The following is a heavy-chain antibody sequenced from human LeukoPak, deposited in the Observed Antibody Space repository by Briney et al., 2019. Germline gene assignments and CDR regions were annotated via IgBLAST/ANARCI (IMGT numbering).Heavy chain of an antibody. CDR2: TYYRSKWYN. V-gene: IGHV6-1*01. J-gene: IGHJ4*02. CDR1: GDSVSSNSAT. D-gene: IGHD6-13*01. CDR3: ASDRGVGAAVYFDY. Sequence: SQTLSLTCAISGDSVSSNSATWNWIRQSPSRGLEWLGRTYYRSKWYNDYAVSVKSRISINPDTSKNQFSLHLNSVTPEDTAAYYCASDRGVGAAVYFDYWGQGTLVTVSS.